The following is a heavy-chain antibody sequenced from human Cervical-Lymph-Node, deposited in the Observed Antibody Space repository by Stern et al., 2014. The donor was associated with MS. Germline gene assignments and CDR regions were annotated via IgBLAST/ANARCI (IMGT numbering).Heavy chain of an antibody. CDR3: TRGRGGLVVSWFDL. CDR1: GGSFSSGDYF. V-gene: IGHV4-30-4*08. J-gene: IGHJ5*02. Sequence: QVQLQESGPGLVKPSPTLSLTCTVSGGSFSSGDYFWSWLRQPPGKDLEWIGYLSDRGKTFYKPSLKSRVSMSAATSMKQFTVLMGSVTAADTAVYFCTRGRGGLVVSWFDLWGQGILATVSS. CDR2: LSDRGKT. D-gene: IGHD5/OR15-5a*01.